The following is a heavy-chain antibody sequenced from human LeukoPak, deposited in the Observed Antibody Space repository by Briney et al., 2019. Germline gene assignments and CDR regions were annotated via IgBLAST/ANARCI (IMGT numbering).Heavy chain of an antibody. CDR3: ARGYSGYDY. J-gene: IGHJ4*02. CDR2: INHSGST. V-gene: IGHV4-34*01. Sequence: SETLSLTCVVYGGSFSGYYWSWIRQPPGKGLEWIGEINHSGSTNYNPSLKSRVTISVDTSKNQFSLKLSSVTAADTAVYYCARGYSGYDYWGQGTLVTVSS. D-gene: IGHD5-12*01. CDR1: GGSFSGYY.